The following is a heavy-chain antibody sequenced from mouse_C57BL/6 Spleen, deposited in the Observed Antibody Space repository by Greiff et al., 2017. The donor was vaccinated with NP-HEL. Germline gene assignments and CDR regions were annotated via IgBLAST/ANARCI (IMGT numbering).Heavy chain of an antibody. CDR1: GYSITSGYY. J-gene: IGHJ2*01. CDR3: ARDKLPYYFDY. Sequence: EVKLQESGPGLVKPSQSLSLTCSVTGYSITSGYYWNWIRQFPGNKLEWMGYISYDGSNNYNPSLKNRISITRDTSKNQFFLKLNSVTTEDTATYYCARDKLPYYFDYWGQGTTLTVSS. CDR2: ISYDGSN. D-gene: IGHD2-1*01. V-gene: IGHV3-6*01.